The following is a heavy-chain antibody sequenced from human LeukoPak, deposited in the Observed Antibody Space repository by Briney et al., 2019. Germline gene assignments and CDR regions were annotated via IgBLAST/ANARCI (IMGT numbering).Heavy chain of an antibody. CDR2: ISSSGSTI. CDR1: GFTFSDYY. CDR3: ARVGSSGSILYFDY. D-gene: IGHD6-19*01. Sequence: GGSLRLSCAASGFTFSDYYMSWIRQAPGKGLEWVSYISSSGSTIYYADSVKGRFTISRDNAKNSLYLQRNSLRAEDTAVYYWARVGSSGSILYFDYWGQGTLVTVSS. V-gene: IGHV3-11*01. J-gene: IGHJ4*02.